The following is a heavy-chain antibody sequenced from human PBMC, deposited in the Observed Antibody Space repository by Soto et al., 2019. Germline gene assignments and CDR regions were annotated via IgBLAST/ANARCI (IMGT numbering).Heavy chain of an antibody. CDR3: ARLGGSFSVNY. V-gene: IGHV4-59*01. J-gene: IGHJ4*02. CDR1: GGSISSYY. CDR2: IYYSGST. D-gene: IGHD1-26*01. Sequence: SETLSLTCIVSGGSISSYYWSWIRQPPGKGLEWIGYIYYSGSTNYNPSLKSRVIISVDTSKNQFSLKLSSVTAADTAVYYCARLGGSFSVNYWGQGTLVTVSS.